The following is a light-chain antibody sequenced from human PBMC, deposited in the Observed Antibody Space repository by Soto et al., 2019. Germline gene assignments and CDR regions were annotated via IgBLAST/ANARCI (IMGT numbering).Light chain of an antibody. CDR2: GAS. CDR3: QQYGSSRTWT. CDR1: QSVSSSF. J-gene: IGKJ1*01. Sequence: EIVLTQSPGTLSLSPGERATLSCRASQSVSSSFLAWYQQKPGQAPRLLIYGASSRATGIPDRFSGSGSATDFTLTISRPEPEDFAVYYCQQYGSSRTWTFGQGTKVDIK. V-gene: IGKV3-20*01.